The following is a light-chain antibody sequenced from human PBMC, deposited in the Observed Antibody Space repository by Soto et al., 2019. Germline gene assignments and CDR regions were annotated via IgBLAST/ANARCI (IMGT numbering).Light chain of an antibody. CDR2: GAS. J-gene: IGKJ1*01. CDR3: QQYGSSPQT. CDR1: HSVNSSS. Sequence: EIVLTQSPGTLSLSPGERAALSYRASHSVNSSSLAWYQQKPGQAPRLLVYGASSRATGVPDRFSGSGSGTDFTLIISSLRPEDFALYFCQQYGSSPQTFGQGTKVESK. V-gene: IGKV3-20*01.